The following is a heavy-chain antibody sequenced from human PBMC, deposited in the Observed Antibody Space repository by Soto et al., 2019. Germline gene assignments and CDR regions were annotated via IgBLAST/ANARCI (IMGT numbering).Heavy chain of an antibody. V-gene: IGHV3-48*02. J-gene: IGHJ4*02. Sequence: GGSLRLSCAASGFTFSSYSMNWVRQAPGKGLEWVSYISSSSSTIYYADSVKGRFTISRDNAKNSLYLQMNSLRDEDTAVYYCAREHLVIGELSFFDYWGQGTLVTVSS. CDR3: AREHLVIGELSFFDY. CDR2: ISSSSSTI. D-gene: IGHD3-16*01. CDR1: GFTFSSYS.